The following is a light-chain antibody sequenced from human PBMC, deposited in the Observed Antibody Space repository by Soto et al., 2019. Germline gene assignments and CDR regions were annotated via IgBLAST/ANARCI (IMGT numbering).Light chain of an antibody. CDR1: QSISSY. CDR3: QQSYSTPIT. J-gene: IGKJ5*01. CDR2: AAS. Sequence: DIQMTHSPSSLSESVVDRVTIASRASQSISSYLNWYKQKPGKAPKLMSYAASSLQSGVPSRFSGSGSGTDFTLTISSLKPEDFVTYYCQQSYSTPITFGQGTRLEIK. V-gene: IGKV1-39*01.